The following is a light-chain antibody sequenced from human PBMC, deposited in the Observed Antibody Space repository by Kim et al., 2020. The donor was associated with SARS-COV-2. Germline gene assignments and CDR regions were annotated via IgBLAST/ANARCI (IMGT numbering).Light chain of an antibody. CDR3: NSRDSSGDHVV. J-gene: IGLJ3*02. CDR1: SLRNYY. V-gene: IGLV3-19*01. Sequence: SELTQDPAVSVALGQTVRLTCQGDSLRNYYATWYQQRPGQAPVLLLYGKYNRPSGIPDRFSGSASGNTASLTITGAQAEDEADYYCNSRDSSGDHVVFGGGTQLTVL. CDR2: GKY.